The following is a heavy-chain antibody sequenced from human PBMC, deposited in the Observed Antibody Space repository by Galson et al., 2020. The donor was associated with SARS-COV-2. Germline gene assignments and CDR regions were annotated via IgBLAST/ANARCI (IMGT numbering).Heavy chain of an antibody. CDR3: ARGRTEITMVVVIFTSSSINFDN. D-gene: IGHD3-22*01. J-gene: IGHJ4*02. CDR1: GGSSTGYS. Sequence: PSETLSLTCAVYGGSSTGYSWTWIRQPPGKGLEWIGDISPSGNTNYNPSLKSRVTMSVDTSMNQFSLRLSSVTAADTAVYYCARGRTEITMVVVIFTSSSINFDNWSQGTLVTVSS. CDR2: ISPSGNT. V-gene: IGHV4-34*01.